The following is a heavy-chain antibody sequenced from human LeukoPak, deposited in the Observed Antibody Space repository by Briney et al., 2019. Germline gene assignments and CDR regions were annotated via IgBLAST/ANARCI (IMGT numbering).Heavy chain of an antibody. V-gene: IGHV4-4*07. Sequence: TASETLSLTCTVSGGSISGYSWNWIRQPAGKGLEWIGLIYSGGNTNYNPSLKSRVAISLDTSKNQFSLKLSSMTAADTAVYYCARERASHWNDGWFDPWGQGTLVTVSS. CDR3: ARERASHWNDGWFDP. CDR1: GGSISGYS. CDR2: IYSGGNT. J-gene: IGHJ5*02. D-gene: IGHD1-1*01.